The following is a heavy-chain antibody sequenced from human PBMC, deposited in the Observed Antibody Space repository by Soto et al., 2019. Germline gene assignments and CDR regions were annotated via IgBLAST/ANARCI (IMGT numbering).Heavy chain of an antibody. CDR2: INHSGST. V-gene: IGHV4-34*01. D-gene: IGHD6-19*01. CDR1: GGSFRGYY. J-gene: IGHJ4*02. CDR3: ARGRILSIAVAARKSYYFDY. Sequence: PSETLSLTCAVYGGSFRGYYWSWIRQPPGKGLEWIGEINHSGSTNYNPSLKSRVTISVDTSKNQFSLKLSSVTAADTAVYYCARGRILSIAVAARKSYYFDYWGQGTLVTVSS.